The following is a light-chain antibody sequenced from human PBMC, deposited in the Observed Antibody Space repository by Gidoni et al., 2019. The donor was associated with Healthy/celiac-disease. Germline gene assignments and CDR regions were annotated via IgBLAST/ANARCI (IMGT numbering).Light chain of an antibody. CDR3: QQYNSYPWT. CDR2: KAS. V-gene: IGKV1-5*03. CDR1: QSISSW. J-gene: IGKJ1*01. Sequence: IQITQSPSTLSASVGDRVTITCRASQSISSWLAWYQQKPGKAPKLLIYKASSLESGVPSRFSGSGSGTEFTLTISSLQPDDFATYYCQQYNSYPWTFGQXTKVEIK.